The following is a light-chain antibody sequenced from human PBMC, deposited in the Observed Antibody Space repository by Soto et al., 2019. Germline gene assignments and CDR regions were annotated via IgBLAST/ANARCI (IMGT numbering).Light chain of an antibody. CDR1: QSISNF. J-gene: IGKJ3*01. CDR2: AAS. Sequence: DIRMTQSPSSLSASVGDRVSITCRASQSISNFLNWYQQKPGKAPKVLIYAASNLHSGVPSRFSGSGSGTEFTLTITSLQPEDFATYYCQQSYSSPAFTFGPGTKVDVK. V-gene: IGKV1-39*01. CDR3: QQSYSSPAFT.